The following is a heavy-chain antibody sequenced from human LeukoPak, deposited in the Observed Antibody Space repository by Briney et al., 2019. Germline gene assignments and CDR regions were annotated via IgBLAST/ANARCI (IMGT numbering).Heavy chain of an antibody. CDR1: GFTFSDYY. V-gene: IGHV3-11*06. J-gene: IGHJ3*02. CDR3: ARGFRAAAVYAFDI. CDR2: ISSSSSYT. Sequence: PGGSQRLSCAASGFTFSDYYMSWIRQAPGKGLEWVSYISSSSSYTNYADSVKGRFTISRDNAKNSLYLQMNSLRAEDTAVYYCARGFRAAAVYAFDIWGQGTMVTVSS. D-gene: IGHD6-13*01.